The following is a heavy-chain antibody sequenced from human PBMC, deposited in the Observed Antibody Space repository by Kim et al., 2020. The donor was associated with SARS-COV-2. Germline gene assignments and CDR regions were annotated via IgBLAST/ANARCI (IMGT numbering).Heavy chain of an antibody. CDR3: IKDHPSLDV. J-gene: IGHJ6*02. V-gene: IGHV3-43*02. CDR1: GFIFDDYA. CDR2: INRDATRT. Sequence: GGSLRLSCEASGFIFDDYAMHWVGQVPGKGLEWVSMINRDATRTDYADSVRGRFTISRDNRKNSLYLQMGSLRSEDTGIYYCIKDHPSLDVWGQGTTVTVSS.